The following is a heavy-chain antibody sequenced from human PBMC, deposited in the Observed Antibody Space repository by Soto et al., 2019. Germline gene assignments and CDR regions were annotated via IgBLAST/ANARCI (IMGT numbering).Heavy chain of an antibody. D-gene: IGHD3-9*01. CDR3: TRIFSDAFDI. Sequence: DVQLVESGGGLVPPGGSLKLSCAASGFTFSGSAIHWVRQASGKGLEWVARIRSKGNNYATAYAASVKGRFTISRDDSKNTAYLQLNSLKSEDTAVYYCTRIFSDAFDIWGQGTMVTVSS. CDR2: IRSKGNNYAT. CDR1: GFTFSGSA. V-gene: IGHV3-73*02. J-gene: IGHJ3*02.